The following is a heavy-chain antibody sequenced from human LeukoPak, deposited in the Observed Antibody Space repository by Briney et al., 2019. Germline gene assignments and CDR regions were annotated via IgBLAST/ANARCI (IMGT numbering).Heavy chain of an antibody. J-gene: IGHJ3*02. V-gene: IGHV3-23*01. CDR3: AKGLTVVVGAFDI. CDR1: GFTFSSYS. CDR2: ISGSGGST. Sequence: GGSLRLSCAASGFTFSSYSMSWVRQAPGEGVEGVSAISGSGGSTYYADSVKGRFTISRDNSKNTLYLQMNSLRAEDTAVYYCAKGLTVVVGAFDIWGQGTMVTVSS. D-gene: IGHD2-15*01.